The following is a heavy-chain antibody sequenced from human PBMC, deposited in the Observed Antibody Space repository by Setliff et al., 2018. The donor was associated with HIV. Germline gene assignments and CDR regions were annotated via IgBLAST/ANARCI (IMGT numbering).Heavy chain of an antibody. CDR1: GYTFSQYP. V-gene: IGHV7-4-1*02. D-gene: IGHD3-22*01. J-gene: IGHJ4*02. Sequence: ASVKVSCKASGYTFSQYPMHWVRQTPGQGLEWMGWINTNTGNPTYAQGFTGRFVFSLDTSASTAYLQISSLKAEDTAVYYCARGAYQYYDSSGYYQGNFDYWGQGTLVTVSS. CDR2: INTNTGNP. CDR3: ARGAYQYYDSSGYYQGNFDY.